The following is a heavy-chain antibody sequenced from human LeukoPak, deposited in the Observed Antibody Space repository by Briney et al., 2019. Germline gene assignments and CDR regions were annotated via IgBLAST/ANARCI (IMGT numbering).Heavy chain of an antibody. V-gene: IGHV3-11*01. D-gene: IGHD2-15*01. J-gene: IGHJ5*02. CDR3: ARELLPWFDP. CDR1: GFTFSDYY. Sequence: PGGSLRLSCAVSGFTFSDYYMSWIRQAPGKGLEWVSYISSGGSTISHADSVKGRFTISRDNAENSLYLQMNSLRAEDTAVYYCARELLPWFDPWGQGTLVTVSS. CDR2: ISSGGSTI.